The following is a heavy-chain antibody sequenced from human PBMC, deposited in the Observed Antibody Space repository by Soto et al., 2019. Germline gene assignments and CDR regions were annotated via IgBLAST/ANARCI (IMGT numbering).Heavy chain of an antibody. CDR3: ENAREGLYVSGGYYKDYCQY. J-gene: IGHJ1*01. V-gene: IGHV3-9*01. CDR2: ISWNSGSV. D-gene: IGHD3-10*01. CDR1: GFTFDDYA. Sequence: EVQLVESGGGLVQPGRSLRLACAAFGFTFDDYAMHWVRQAPGKGLEWVSGISWNSGSVGYADSVKGRFTISRDIAKNSLYLQMNSLGAEVTAFYDCENAREGLYVSGGYYKDYCQYWGQGTLVTVAS.